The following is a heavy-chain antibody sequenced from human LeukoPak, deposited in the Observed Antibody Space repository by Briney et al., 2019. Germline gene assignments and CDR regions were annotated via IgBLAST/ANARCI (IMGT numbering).Heavy chain of an antibody. D-gene: IGHD6-19*01. CDR2: ISWNRDSR. J-gene: IGHJ6*02. V-gene: IGHV3-9*01. Sequence: GRSLRLSCAASGFSFHDYAMHWVRPAPGKGLEWVSGISWNRDSRGHAAFVKGRFTISRDNDKKSLYLQMNSLRAEDTALYYCAKVAGPWTYYYYYGMDVWGQGTTVSVPS. CDR1: GFSFHDYA. CDR3: AKVAGPWTYYYYYGMDV.